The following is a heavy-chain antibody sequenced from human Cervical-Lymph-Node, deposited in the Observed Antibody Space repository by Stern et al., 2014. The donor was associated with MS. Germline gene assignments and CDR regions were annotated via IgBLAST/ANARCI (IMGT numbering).Heavy chain of an antibody. V-gene: IGHV3-15*01. Sequence: EVQLLESGGGLVKPGGSLRLSCAASGFTFRNAWMTWIRLAPGQGLGWVGRVKIKTNGETTDYAATVKGRFTNTRDDSKNTLYLQMNSLKTEDTAVYYCTTLDRSYPYYYYGMDVWGQGTTVTVSS. CDR3: TTLDRSYPYYYYGMDV. CDR1: GFTFRNAW. J-gene: IGHJ6*02. D-gene: IGHD1-26*01. CDR2: VKIKTNGETT.